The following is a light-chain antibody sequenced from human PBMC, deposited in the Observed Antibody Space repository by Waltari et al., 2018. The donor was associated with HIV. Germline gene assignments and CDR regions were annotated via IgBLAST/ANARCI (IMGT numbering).Light chain of an antibody. J-gene: IGKJ1*01. CDR1: QSVSSSY. CDR3: QQYGSSSWT. CDR2: GAS. V-gene: IGKV3-20*01. Sequence: ESVLTQSPGTLSFSPGERASQSVSSSYLAWYQQQPGQAPRLLIYGASTRATGIPDRFSGSGSGTDFTLTISRLEPEDFAVYYCQQYGSSSWTFGQGTKVEIK.